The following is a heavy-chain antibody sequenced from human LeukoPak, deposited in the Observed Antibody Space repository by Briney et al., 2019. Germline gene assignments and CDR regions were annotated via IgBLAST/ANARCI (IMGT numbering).Heavy chain of an antibody. V-gene: IGHV3-23*01. CDR3: ARDGHYDILTGYFQD. CDR2: ISGSGGST. Sequence: GGSLRLSCAASGFTFSSYAMSWVRQAPGKGLEWVSAISGSGGSTYYADSVKGRFTISRDNSKYTLYLQMNSLRAEDTAVYYCARDGHYDILTGYFQDWGQGTLVTVSS. J-gene: IGHJ1*01. D-gene: IGHD3-9*01. CDR1: GFTFSSYA.